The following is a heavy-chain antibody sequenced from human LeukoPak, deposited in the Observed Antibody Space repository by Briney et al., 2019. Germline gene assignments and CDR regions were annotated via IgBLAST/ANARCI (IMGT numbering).Heavy chain of an antibody. D-gene: IGHD3-10*01. J-gene: IGHJ4*02. CDR3: AKGDYGSGSPPLFFDF. Sequence: GGSLRLSCAAYGFTFSTYAMGWVRQAPGRGLEWVSAISGSGGNTYYADSVKGRFTISRDNSKNTLSLQMYSLRAEDTALYYCAKGDYGSGSPPLFFDFWGQGSLVTVSS. CDR2: ISGSGGNT. V-gene: IGHV3-23*01. CDR1: GFTFSTYA.